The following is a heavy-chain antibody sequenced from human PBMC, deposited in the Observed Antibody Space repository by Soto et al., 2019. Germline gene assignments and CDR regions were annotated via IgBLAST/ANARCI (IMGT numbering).Heavy chain of an antibody. CDR3: ARGTGSYSDEY. V-gene: IGHV1-46*01. D-gene: IGHD1-26*01. CDR2: INPSGGST. CDR1: GGTFSSYA. Sequence: ASVKVSCKASGGTFSSYAISWVRQAPGQGLEWMGIINPSGGSTSYAQKFQGRVTMTRDTSTSTVYMELSSLRSEDTAVYYCARGTGSYSDEYWGQGTLVTVSS. J-gene: IGHJ4*02.